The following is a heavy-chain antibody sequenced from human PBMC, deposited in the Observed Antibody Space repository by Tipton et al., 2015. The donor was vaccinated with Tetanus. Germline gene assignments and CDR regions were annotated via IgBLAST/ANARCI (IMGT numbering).Heavy chain of an antibody. CDR3: AREADCSGGSCFSGDFDN. J-gene: IGHJ4*02. D-gene: IGHD2-15*01. CDR1: GFIFSSYG. V-gene: IGHV3-33*01. CDR2: SWYDGTDK. Sequence: SLRLSCAASGFIFSSYGIHWVRQAPGKGLGWVAVSWYDGTDKYYADSVKGRFTISRDNSKNTLYLQMNGLRAEDTAVYYCAREADCSGGSCFSGDFDNWGQGTQVTVSS.